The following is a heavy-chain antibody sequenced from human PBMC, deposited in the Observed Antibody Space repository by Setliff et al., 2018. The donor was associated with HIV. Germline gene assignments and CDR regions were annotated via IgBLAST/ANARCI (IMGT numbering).Heavy chain of an antibody. CDR1: GGSIRSFF. Sequence: PSETLSLTCTVSGGSIRSFFWSWIRQPPGKGLEWIGHIYTSGSTNYNPSLKSRVTISVDTSKNQFSLKLSSVTAADTAVYYCARGRKRDGYNFYYYYMDVWDKGTTVTVSS. D-gene: IGHD5-12*01. CDR2: IYTSGST. V-gene: IGHV4-4*08. CDR3: ARGRKRDGYNFYYYYMDV. J-gene: IGHJ6*03.